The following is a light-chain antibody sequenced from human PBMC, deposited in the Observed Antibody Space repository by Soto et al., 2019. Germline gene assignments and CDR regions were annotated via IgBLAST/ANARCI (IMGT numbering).Light chain of an antibody. V-gene: IGLV2-8*01. CDR1: SSDVGAYNY. Sequence: QSALTQPASVSGSPGQSITISCAGTSSDVGAYNYVSWYQHHPGKAPKLMIYDVSNRPSGVPDRFSGSKSGNTASLTVSGLQAEDEADYYCSSYAGSNNYVFGTG. CDR3: SSYAGSNNYV. J-gene: IGLJ1*01. CDR2: DVS.